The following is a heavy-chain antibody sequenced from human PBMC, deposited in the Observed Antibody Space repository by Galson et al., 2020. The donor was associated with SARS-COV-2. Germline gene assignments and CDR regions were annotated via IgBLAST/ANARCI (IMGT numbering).Heavy chain of an antibody. Sequence: GGSLRLSCAASGFTFRTYWMHWVRQVSGKGLEWVSRINSDGSSAIYADSVKGRLTISRDNAMNMLYLHMNSLRVDDTAVYYCAREGEDTWYDYVMDAWGQGTTVTVSS. CDR2: INSDGSSA. CDR3: AREGEDTWYDYVMDA. J-gene: IGHJ6*02. V-gene: IGHV3-74*01. CDR1: GFTFRTYW. D-gene: IGHD3-16*01.